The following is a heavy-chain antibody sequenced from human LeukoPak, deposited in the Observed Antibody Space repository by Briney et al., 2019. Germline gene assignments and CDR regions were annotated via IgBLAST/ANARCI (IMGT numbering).Heavy chain of an antibody. D-gene: IGHD6-13*01. CDR3: ARSKAAGAFDY. Sequence: PSETLSLTRSVSGGSISRHYWTWIRQPPGKGLEWIGFVHHSGSTNYNPSLKSRVTTSLDTSKNQISLHLRSVTAADTAVYYCARSKAAGAFDYWGQGIRVIVSS. V-gene: IGHV4-59*11. J-gene: IGHJ4*02. CDR1: GGSISRHY. CDR2: VHHSGST.